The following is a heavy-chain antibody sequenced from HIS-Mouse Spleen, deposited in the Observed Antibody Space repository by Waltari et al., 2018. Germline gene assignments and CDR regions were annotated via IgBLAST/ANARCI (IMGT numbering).Heavy chain of an antibody. J-gene: IGHJ4*02. V-gene: IGHV4-34*01. CDR1: GGSFSGYY. CDR2: INHSGST. Sequence: QVQLQQWGAGLLKPSETLSLTCAVYGGSFSGYYWSWIRQPPGKGLGWIGEINHSGSTNYHPSLKSRVNISVDTSKNQFSLKLSSVTAADTAVYYCARGKGSSSWYYFDYWGQGTLVTVSS. CDR3: ARGKGSSSWYYFDY. D-gene: IGHD6-13*01.